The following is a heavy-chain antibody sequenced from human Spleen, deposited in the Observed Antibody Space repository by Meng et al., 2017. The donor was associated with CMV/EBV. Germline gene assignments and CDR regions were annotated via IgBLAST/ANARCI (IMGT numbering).Heavy chain of an antibody. CDR3: ARGLVVTALTDY. J-gene: IGHJ4*02. CDR2: INPKSGYT. Sequence: QVQVVESGAVVKKPGASVNVACKASGFTCTSYDINWVRQASGQGLEWMGRINPKSGYTDYAQEFQGSVTITRDTSISTAYMELSSLTSEDTAVYYCARGLVVTALTDYWGQGTLVTVSS. V-gene: IGHV1-8*01. D-gene: IGHD2-21*02. CDR1: GFTCTSYD.